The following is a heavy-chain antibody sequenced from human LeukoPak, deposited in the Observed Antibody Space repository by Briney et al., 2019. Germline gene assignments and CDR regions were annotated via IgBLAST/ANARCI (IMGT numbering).Heavy chain of an antibody. Sequence: PSETLSLTCTVSGGSISSGYYWGWIRQPPGKGLEWIGSIYHSGSTYYNPSLKSRVTISVDTSKNQFSLKLSSVTAADTAVYYCARESDSGRDYWGQGTLVTVSS. D-gene: IGHD5-12*01. CDR1: GGSISSGYY. CDR3: ARESDSGRDY. CDR2: IYHSGST. V-gene: IGHV4-38-2*02. J-gene: IGHJ4*02.